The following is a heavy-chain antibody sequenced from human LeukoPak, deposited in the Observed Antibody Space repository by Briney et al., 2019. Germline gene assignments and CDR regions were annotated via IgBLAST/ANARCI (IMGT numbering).Heavy chain of an antibody. CDR2: ISYDGSNK. D-gene: IGHD6-13*01. CDR1: GFTFSSYA. J-gene: IGHJ4*02. V-gene: IGHV3-30-3*01. Sequence: GGSLRLSCAASGFTFSSYAMHWVRQAPGKGLEWVAVISYDGSNKYYADSVKGRFTISRDNSKNTLYLQMNSLRAEDTAVYYCASNLKLVHSRFDYWGQGTLVTVSS. CDR3: ASNLKLVHSRFDY.